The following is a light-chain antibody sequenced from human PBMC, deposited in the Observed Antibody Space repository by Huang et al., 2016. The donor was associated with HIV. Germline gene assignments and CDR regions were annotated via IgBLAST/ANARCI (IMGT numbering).Light chain of an antibody. CDR2: DTS. Sequence: EIVMTQSPATLSVSPGERATLSCRASQSVSTKLAWYQQKPGQAPRLLIYDTSTRATGIPAMFSGTGSGTEFTLTISSLQSEDFAVYYCQQYNNWPPLTFGGGTKVEIK. CDR1: QSVSTK. CDR3: QQYNNWPPLT. J-gene: IGKJ4*01. V-gene: IGKV3-15*01.